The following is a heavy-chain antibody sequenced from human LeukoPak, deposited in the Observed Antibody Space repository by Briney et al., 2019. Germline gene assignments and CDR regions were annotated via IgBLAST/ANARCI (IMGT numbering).Heavy chain of an antibody. J-gene: IGHJ4*02. Sequence: SETLSLTRAVYGGSFSGYYWTWIRQPPGKGLEWIGQINHGGSTTYNPSLKSRVTISVDTSKNQFSLKLTSVTTADTAVYYCARGCPGYWGQGTLVTVSS. CDR1: GGSFSGYY. CDR2: INHGGST. CDR3: ARGCPGY. V-gene: IGHV4-34*01.